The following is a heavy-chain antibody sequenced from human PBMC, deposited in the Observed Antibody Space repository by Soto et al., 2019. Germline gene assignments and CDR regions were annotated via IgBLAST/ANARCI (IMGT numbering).Heavy chain of an antibody. V-gene: IGHV1-58*01. D-gene: IGHD6-13*01. CDR3: AAEYSSSSSDAFDI. CDR2: IVVGSGNT. J-gene: IGHJ3*02. Sequence: QMQLVQSGPEVKKPGTSVKVSCKASGLTFTSSAVQWVRQARGQRLEWIGWIVVGSGNTNYAQKFQERVTITRDMSTSTAYMELSSLRSEDTAVYYCAAEYSSSSSDAFDIWGQGTMVTVSS. CDR1: GLTFTSSA.